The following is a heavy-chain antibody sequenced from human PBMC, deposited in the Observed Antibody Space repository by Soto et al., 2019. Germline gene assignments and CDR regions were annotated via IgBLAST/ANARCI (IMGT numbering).Heavy chain of an antibody. CDR3: ARGYDFWSGYYHWFDP. D-gene: IGHD3-3*01. J-gene: IGHJ5*02. CDR2: IYYSGST. CDR1: GGSISSYY. Sequence: SETLSLTCTVSGGSISSYYWSWIRQPPGKGLEWIGYIYYSGSTNYNPSLRSRVTISVDTSKNQFSLKLSSVTAADTAVYYCARGYDFWSGYYHWFDPWGQGTLVTVSS. V-gene: IGHV4-59*01.